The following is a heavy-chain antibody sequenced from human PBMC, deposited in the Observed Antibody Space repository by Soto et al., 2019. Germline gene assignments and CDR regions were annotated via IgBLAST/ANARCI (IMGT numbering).Heavy chain of an antibody. CDR2: INPSGGST. Sequence: QVQLVQSGAEVKKPGASVKVSCKASGYTFTSYYMHWVRQAPGQGLEWMGIINPSGGSTSYAQKFQGRVTMTRDTSTSTVYMELSSLRSEDTAVYYCASNIHPYYDFWSGYYPPMDVWGQGTTVTVSS. V-gene: IGHV1-46*01. CDR1: GYTFTSYY. D-gene: IGHD3-3*01. J-gene: IGHJ6*02. CDR3: ASNIHPYYDFWSGYYPPMDV.